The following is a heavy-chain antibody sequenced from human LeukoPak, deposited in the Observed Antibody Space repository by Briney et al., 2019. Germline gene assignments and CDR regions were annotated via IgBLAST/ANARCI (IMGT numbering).Heavy chain of an antibody. Sequence: ASVKVSCKASGYTFTSYDINWVRQATGQGLEWMGWMNPNSGNTGYAQKFQGRVTITRNTSISTAYMELSSLRSEDTAVYYCARGDDSSGWYENYMDVWGKGTTVTVSS. J-gene: IGHJ6*03. V-gene: IGHV1-8*03. CDR1: GYTFTSYD. CDR3: ARGDDSSGWYENYMDV. CDR2: MNPNSGNT. D-gene: IGHD6-19*01.